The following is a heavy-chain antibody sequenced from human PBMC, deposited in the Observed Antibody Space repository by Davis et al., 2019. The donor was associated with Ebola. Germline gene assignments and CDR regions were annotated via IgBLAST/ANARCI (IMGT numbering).Heavy chain of an antibody. D-gene: IGHD3-10*01. V-gene: IGHV4-34*01. CDR3: ARGQYYYGSGLLEH. Sequence: PSETLSLTCSVYDGSFSGFYWTWIRQPPGKGLEWIGEINHSGNTNNSPSLKSRVTITVDTSKNQFSLKLSPVTAADTAVYYVARGQYYYGSGLLEHWGQGTLVTVSS. J-gene: IGHJ1*01. CDR1: DGSFSGFY. CDR2: INHSGNT.